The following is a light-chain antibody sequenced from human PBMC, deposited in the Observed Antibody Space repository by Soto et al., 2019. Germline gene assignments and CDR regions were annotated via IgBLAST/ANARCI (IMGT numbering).Light chain of an antibody. CDR3: QQYGGSPLT. J-gene: IGKJ2*01. Sequence: EIVLTQSPGTLSLSPGERVTLSCRASQSVSSSYLAWYQQKPGQAPRLLIYGTSNRATGIPDRFSGSGSGTDFTLTISRLETEDFAVFYCQQYGGSPLTFGQGTKLEIK. V-gene: IGKV3-20*01. CDR1: QSVSSSY. CDR2: GTS.